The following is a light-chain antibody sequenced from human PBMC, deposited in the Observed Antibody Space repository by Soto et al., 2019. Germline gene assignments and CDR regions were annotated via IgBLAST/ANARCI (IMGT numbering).Light chain of an antibody. CDR2: KAS. V-gene: IGKV1-5*03. CDR3: QQYYSSLFT. Sequence: DIQMTQSPSTLSASVGDRVTITCRASQSISSWLAWYQQKPGKAPNLLIYKASTLEIGVQSRFSGSGSGTEFTLTINSLQPDDFAAYYCQQYYSSLFTFGQGTKLEI. J-gene: IGKJ2*01. CDR1: QSISSW.